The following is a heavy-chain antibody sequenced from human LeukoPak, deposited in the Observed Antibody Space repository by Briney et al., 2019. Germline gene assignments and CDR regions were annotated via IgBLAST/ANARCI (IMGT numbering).Heavy chain of an antibody. CDR2: IHKNAIT. CDR3: ARSLRVRGVPDYMDV. Sequence: GGSLRLSCAASGFTVSSNYMSWVRQAPGKGLEWVSVIHKNAITSYADTVKGRFTISRDNSKNTLYLQMNNLRVDDTAVYYCARSLRVRGVPDYMDVWGKGTTVAVSS. V-gene: IGHV3-53*01. D-gene: IGHD3-10*01. CDR1: GFTVSSNY. J-gene: IGHJ6*03.